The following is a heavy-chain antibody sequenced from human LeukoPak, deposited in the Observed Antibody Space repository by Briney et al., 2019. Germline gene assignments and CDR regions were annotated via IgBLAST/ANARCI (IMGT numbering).Heavy chain of an antibody. D-gene: IGHD5-18*01. CDR2: IFYSGST. CDR3: AISYGYGLIDI. V-gene: IGHV4-39*07. J-gene: IGHJ3*02. CDR1: SGSISTSNYY. Sequence: SSETLSLTCTVSSGSISTSNYYWGWVRQPPGKALEWIGNIFYSGSTYYSPSLKSRVTISLDTSRNQFSLKLNSVTAADTAVYYCAISYGYGLIDIWGQGTMVTVSS.